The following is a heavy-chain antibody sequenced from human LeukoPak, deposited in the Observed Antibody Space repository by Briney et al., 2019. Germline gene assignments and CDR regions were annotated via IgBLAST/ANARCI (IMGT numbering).Heavy chain of an antibody. D-gene: IGHD3-10*01. Sequence: PETLSLTCTVSGGSISSYYWSWIRQPPGKGLEWIGYIYYSGSTNYNPSLKSRVTISVDTSKNQFSLKLSSVTAADTAVYYCERGGYYGSGSLINYWGQGTLVTVSS. CDR1: GGSISSYY. J-gene: IGHJ4*02. V-gene: IGHV4-59*01. CDR2: IYYSGST. CDR3: ERGGYYGSGSLINY.